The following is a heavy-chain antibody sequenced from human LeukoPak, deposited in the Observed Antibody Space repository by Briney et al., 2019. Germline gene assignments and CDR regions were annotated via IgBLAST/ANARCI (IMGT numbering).Heavy chain of an antibody. CDR3: ATNAVAGLQLGWFDP. Sequence: GGSLRLSCAASGFTFSSYGMHWVRQAPGKGLEWVAFIRYDGSNKYYADSVKGRFTISRDNSKNTLYLQMNSLRAEDTAVYYCATNAVAGLQLGWFDPWGQGTLVTVSS. CDR1: GFTFSSYG. J-gene: IGHJ5*02. V-gene: IGHV3-30*02. D-gene: IGHD6-19*01. CDR2: IRYDGSNK.